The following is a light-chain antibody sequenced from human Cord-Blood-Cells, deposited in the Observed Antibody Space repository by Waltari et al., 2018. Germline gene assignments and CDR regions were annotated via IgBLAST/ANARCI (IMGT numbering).Light chain of an antibody. CDR3: QQLNSYHMYT. CDR1: QGISSY. CDR2: AAS. Sequence: IPLTQSPSSLSASVGDRVTITCRASQGISSYLAWYQQKPGKAPKLLIYAASTLQSGVPSRFSGSGSGTDFTLTISSLQPEDFATYYCQQLNSYHMYTFGQGTKLEIK. V-gene: IGKV1-9*01. J-gene: IGKJ2*01.